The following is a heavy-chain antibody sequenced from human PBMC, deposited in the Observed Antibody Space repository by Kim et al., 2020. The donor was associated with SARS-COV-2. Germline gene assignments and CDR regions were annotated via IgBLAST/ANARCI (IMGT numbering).Heavy chain of an antibody. J-gene: IGHJ4*02. Sequence: SETLSLTCTVSGGSISSGDYYWSWIRQPPGKGLEWIGYIYYSGSTYYNPSLKSRVTISVDTSKNQFSLKLSSVTAADTAVYYCARDRATMVRGAEISHWGQGTLVTVSS. D-gene: IGHD3-10*01. CDR2: IYYSGST. V-gene: IGHV4-30-4*01. CDR1: GGSISSGDYY. CDR3: ARDRATMVRGAEISH.